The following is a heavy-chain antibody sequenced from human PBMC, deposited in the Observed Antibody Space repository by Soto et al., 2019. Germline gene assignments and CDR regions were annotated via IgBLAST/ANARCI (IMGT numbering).Heavy chain of an antibody. V-gene: IGHV3-30*03. CDR1: GFTFSNYG. Sequence: QVQLVESGGGVVQPGRSLRLSCAASGFTFSNYGIHWVRQAPGKGLEWVAVMRYDGTTIYYANFVKGRFTVSRDSSKNTQFLQMNSLRAEDTAIYYCARDQGYRDISGYFPFDYWGQGTLVTVSS. D-gene: IGHD3-22*01. CDR3: ARDQGYRDISGYFPFDY. J-gene: IGHJ4*02. CDR2: MRYDGTTI.